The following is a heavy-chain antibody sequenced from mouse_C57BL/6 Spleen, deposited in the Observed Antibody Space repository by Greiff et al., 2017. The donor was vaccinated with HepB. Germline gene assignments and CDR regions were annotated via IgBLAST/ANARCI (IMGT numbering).Heavy chain of an antibody. J-gene: IGHJ1*03. CDR2: ISYDGSN. Sequence: EVKVEESGPGLVKPSQSLSLTCSVTGYSITSGYYWNWIRQFPGNKLEWLGYISYDGSNNYNPSLKNRISITRDTSKNQFFLKLNSVTTEDTATYDCARNRDWYFDVWGTGTTVTVSS. CDR3: ARNRDWYFDV. CDR1: GYSITSGYY. V-gene: IGHV3-6*01.